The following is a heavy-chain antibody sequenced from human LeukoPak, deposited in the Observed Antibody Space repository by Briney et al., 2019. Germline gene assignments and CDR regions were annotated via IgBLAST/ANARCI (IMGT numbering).Heavy chain of an antibody. D-gene: IGHD3-10*01. CDR2: ISGSGRTT. Sequence: GGSLRLSCAASGFTFANYALNWVRQAPGKGLEWVSAISGSGRTTYYADSVKGRFTVSRDNFKDTLCLQMSSLRTDDTAVYSCARVLGSGSQPYDYWGRGTLVTVSS. J-gene: IGHJ4*02. V-gene: IGHV3-23*01. CDR1: GFTFANYA. CDR3: ARVLGSGSQPYDY.